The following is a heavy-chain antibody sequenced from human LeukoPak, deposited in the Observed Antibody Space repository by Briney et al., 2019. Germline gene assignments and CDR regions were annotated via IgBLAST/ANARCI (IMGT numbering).Heavy chain of an antibody. D-gene: IGHD6-19*01. J-gene: IGHJ3*02. V-gene: IGHV5-51*01. CDR1: GYSFTSYW. CDR3: ARLSSGWRAFDI. Sequence: AAALQISCKGSGYSFTSYWICSVRQLPGEGLEEMGGIYPGDSDTSYSPSLQGQVTISADKSNSTAYLQWSSLKASDTAMYYCARLSSGWRAFDIWGQGTMVTVSS. CDR2: IYPGDSDT.